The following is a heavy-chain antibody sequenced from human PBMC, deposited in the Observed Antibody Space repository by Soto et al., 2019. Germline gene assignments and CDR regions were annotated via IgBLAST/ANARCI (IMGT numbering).Heavy chain of an antibody. Sequence: PGATLKISCKGSGYSFTSYLFSWVRQMPGKGLEWIGRIDPSESYTNYSPSFQVHVTIEADKSISTAYLQWSSLKASDTAMYYGTRLANIFDLDNSGHGNLVTVS. CDR3: TRLANIFDLDN. CDR1: GYSFTSYL. D-gene: IGHD2-21*01. V-gene: IGHV5-10-1*01. CDR2: IDPSESYT. J-gene: IGHJ4*01.